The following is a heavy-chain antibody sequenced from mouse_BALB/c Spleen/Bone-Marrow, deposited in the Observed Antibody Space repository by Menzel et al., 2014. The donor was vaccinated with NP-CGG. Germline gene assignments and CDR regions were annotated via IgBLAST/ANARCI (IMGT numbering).Heavy chain of an antibody. J-gene: IGHJ3*01. D-gene: IGHD3-3*01. CDR3: RGGPWFAY. CDR2: IWGDGST. Sequence: VQLQESGPGLVAPSQSLSITCTVSGFSLTNYGISWVRQPPGKGLEWLGVIWGDGSTNYHSALISRLSISKDNSKSXVLVKLNSLQTDDTATYYCRGGPWFAYWGQGTLVTVSA. V-gene: IGHV2-3*01. CDR1: GFSLTNYG.